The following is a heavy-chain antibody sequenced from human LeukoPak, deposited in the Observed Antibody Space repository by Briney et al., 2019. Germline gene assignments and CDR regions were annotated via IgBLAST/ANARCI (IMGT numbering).Heavy chain of an antibody. CDR1: GGSISSYY. Sequence: SETLSLTCTVSGGSISSYYWSWIRQPAGKGLEWIGRIYTSGSTNYNPSLESRVTMSVDTSKNQFSLKLSSVTAADTAVYYCAREVGDYIIGSHYMDVWGKGTTVTVSS. CDR3: AREVGDYIIGSHYMDV. D-gene: IGHD4-17*01. CDR2: IYTSGST. V-gene: IGHV4-4*07. J-gene: IGHJ6*03.